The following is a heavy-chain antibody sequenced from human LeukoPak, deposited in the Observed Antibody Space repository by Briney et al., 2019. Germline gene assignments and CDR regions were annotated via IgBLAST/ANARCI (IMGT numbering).Heavy chain of an antibody. Sequence: GGSLRLSCAASGFTFRNAWMSWVRQAPGQGLEWVGRIKSKTDGGTTDYAAPVKGRFTISRDDSKNTLYLQMNSLKTEDTAVYYCTKPYDSSGYYRNHWGQGTLVTVSS. CDR1: GFTFRNAW. CDR3: TKPYDSSGYYRNH. J-gene: IGHJ4*02. CDR2: IKSKTDGGTT. D-gene: IGHD3-22*01. V-gene: IGHV3-15*01.